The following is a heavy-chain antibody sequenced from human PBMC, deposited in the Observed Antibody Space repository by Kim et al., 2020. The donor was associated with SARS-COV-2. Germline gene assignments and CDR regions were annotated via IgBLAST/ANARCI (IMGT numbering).Heavy chain of an antibody. Sequence: GGSLRLSCAASGFIVSSNHMTWVRQAPGKGLEWVSIIYADGRTFYADSVEGRFTISRDSSKNTLYLQMNSLRADDTALYYCARDGTYRLAVWGQGTQVTVSA. CDR2: IYADGRT. J-gene: IGHJ4*02. CDR1: GFIVSSNH. CDR3: ARDGTYRLAV. D-gene: IGHD1-26*01. V-gene: IGHV3-53*01.